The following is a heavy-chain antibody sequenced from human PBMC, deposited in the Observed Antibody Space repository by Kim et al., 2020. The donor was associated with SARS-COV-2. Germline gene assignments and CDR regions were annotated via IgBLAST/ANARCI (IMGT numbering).Heavy chain of an antibody. V-gene: IGHV4-39*01. D-gene: IGHD3-10*01. CDR3: ASLFRYYYPLY. CDR1: GGSISSSSYY. J-gene: IGHJ4*02. Sequence: SETLSLTCTVSGGSISSSSYYWGWIRQPPGKGLEWIGSIYYSGSTYYNPSLKSRVTISVDTSKNQFSLKLSSVTAADTAVYYCASLFRYYYPLYWGQGTLVTVSS. CDR2: IYYSGST.